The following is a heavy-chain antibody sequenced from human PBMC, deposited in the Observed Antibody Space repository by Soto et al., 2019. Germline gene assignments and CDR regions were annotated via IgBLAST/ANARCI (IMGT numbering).Heavy chain of an antibody. CDR2: ISSSSSYI. D-gene: IGHD3-3*01. CDR3: ARVYYDFWSGYYQPRYFDY. Sequence: PGGSLRLSCAASGFTFSSYSMNWVRQAPGKRLEWVSSISSSSSYIYYADSVKGRFTISRDNAKNSLYLQMNSLRAEDTAVYYCARVYYDFWSGYYQPRYFDYWGQGALVTVSS. V-gene: IGHV3-21*01. J-gene: IGHJ4*02. CDR1: GFTFSSYS.